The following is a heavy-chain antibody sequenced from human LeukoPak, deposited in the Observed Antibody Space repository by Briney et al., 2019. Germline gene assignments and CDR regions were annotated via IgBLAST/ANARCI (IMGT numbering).Heavy chain of an antibody. CDR3: AGRGYSGYDGVYY. CDR2: IYPGDSDT. D-gene: IGHD5-12*01. CDR1: GYSFTSYW. J-gene: IGHJ4*02. Sequence: GESLKISYKGSGYSFTSYWIGWVRQMPGKGLEWRGIIYPGDSDTRYSPSFQGQVTISADKSISTAYLQWSSLKASDTAMYYCAGRGYSGYDGVYYWGQGTLVTVSS. V-gene: IGHV5-51*01.